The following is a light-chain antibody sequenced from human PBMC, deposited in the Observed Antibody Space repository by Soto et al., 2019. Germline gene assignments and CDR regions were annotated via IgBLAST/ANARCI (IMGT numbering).Light chain of an antibody. CDR3: AAWDASLNGPI. V-gene: IGLV1-44*01. CDR2: SNN. CDR1: SSNIGSNN. Sequence: QSVLTQPPSASGTPGQRVTVSCAGASSNIGSNNVNWYQQFPGTAPQHLIYSNNQRPSGVPGRFSCSKSGTSASLAISGRRSEDEDDYFCAAWDASLNGPIFGGGTKLTVL. J-gene: IGLJ2*01.